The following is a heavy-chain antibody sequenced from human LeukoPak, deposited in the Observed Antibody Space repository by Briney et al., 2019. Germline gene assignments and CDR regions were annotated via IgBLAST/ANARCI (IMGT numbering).Heavy chain of an antibody. CDR1: GGSISSYY. J-gene: IGHJ4*02. V-gene: IGHV4-4*07. CDR3: ARRGSGKAFDC. Sequence: SETLSLTCSVSGGSISSYYWYWIRQPAGKGLEWIGRIYTSGSTNYNSSLKSRVTMSVDTSKNQFSLKLSSVTAADTAVYYCARRGSGKAFDCWGQGTLVTVSS. CDR2: IYTSGST. D-gene: IGHD1-26*01.